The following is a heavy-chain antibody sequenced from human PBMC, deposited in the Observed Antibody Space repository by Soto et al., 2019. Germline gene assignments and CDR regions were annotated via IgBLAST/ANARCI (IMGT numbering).Heavy chain of an antibody. CDR1: GGSISTYY. Sequence: PSETLSLTCPVSGGSISTYYWSWIRQPAGKRLEWIGYVSTSGTTNYHPSVKSRVTMSLDTSKKQFSLNLYSVTAADTAVYYCARGRSGYSYGTEAYYFDYWGQGTPVTVSS. CDR2: VSTSGTT. V-gene: IGHV4-4*07. CDR3: ARGRSGYSYGTEAYYFDY. D-gene: IGHD5-18*01. J-gene: IGHJ4*02.